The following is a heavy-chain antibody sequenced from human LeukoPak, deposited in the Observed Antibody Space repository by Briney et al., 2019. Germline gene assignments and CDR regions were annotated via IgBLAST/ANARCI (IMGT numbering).Heavy chain of an antibody. D-gene: IGHD3-22*01. V-gene: IGHV3-11*04. CDR2: ISSSASTI. CDR3: AKDNHYYDSSGYYYFDY. CDR1: GFSFSDYY. Sequence: GGSLRLSCVASGFSFSDYYMTWIRQAPGKGLEWISYISSSASTIYYADSVKGRFTISRDNAKNSLYLQMNSLRAEDTAVHYCAKDNHYYDSSGYYYFDYWGQGTLVTVSS. J-gene: IGHJ4*02.